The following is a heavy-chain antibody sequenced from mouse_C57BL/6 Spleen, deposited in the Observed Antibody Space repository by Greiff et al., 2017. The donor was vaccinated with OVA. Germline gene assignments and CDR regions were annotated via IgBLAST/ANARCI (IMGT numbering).Heavy chain of an antibody. D-gene: IGHD1-1*01. J-gene: IGHJ2*01. CDR3: ARSYYGSSRGWGYFDY. Sequence: QVQLQQPGAELVKPGASVKMSCKASGYTFTSYWITWVKQRPGQGLEWIGDIYPGSGSTNYNEKFKSKATLTVDTASSTAYMQLSSLTSEDSAVYYGARSYYGSSRGWGYFDYWGQGTTLTVSS. CDR2: IYPGSGST. CDR1: GYTFTSYW. V-gene: IGHV1-55*01.